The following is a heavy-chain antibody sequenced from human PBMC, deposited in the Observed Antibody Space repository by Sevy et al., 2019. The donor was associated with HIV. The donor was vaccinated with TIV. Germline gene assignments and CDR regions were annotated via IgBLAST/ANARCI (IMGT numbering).Heavy chain of an antibody. CDR3: ARGDYYGSGTFDY. CDR2: IYYSGST. J-gene: IGHJ4*02. D-gene: IGHD3-10*01. Sequence: SETLSLTCTVSGGSVSSGSYYWSWIRQPPGKGLEWIGYIYYSGSTNYNPSLKSRVTISVDTSKNQLSLKLSSVTAADTAVYYCARGDYYGSGTFDYWGQGTLVTVSS. CDR1: GGSVSSGSYY. V-gene: IGHV4-61*01.